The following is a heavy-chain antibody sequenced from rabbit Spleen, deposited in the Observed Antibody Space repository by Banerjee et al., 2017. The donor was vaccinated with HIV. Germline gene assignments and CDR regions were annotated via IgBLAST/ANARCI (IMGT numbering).Heavy chain of an antibody. V-gene: IGHV1S40*01. J-gene: IGHJ6*01. CDR2: TAAGRSAFT. Sequence: QSLEESGGGLGQPEGSLTLTCTTSGFSFSSNDYMCWVRQAPGKGLEWIACTAAGRSAFTYYASWAKGRFTCSKASSTTVTLQMTSLTAADTATYFCARDTGTSFSSYGMDLWGQGTLVTVS. D-gene: IGHD7-1*01. CDR1: GFSFSSNDY. CDR3: ARDTGTSFSSYGMDL.